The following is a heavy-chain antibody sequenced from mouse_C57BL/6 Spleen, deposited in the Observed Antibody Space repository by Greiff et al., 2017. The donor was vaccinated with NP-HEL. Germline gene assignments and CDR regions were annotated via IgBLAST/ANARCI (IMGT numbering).Heavy chain of an antibody. CDR3: AKPTYDWYFDV. V-gene: IGHV1-61*01. J-gene: IGHJ1*03. Sequence: QVQLQQPGAELVRPGSSVKLSCKASGYTFTSYWMDWVKQRPGQGLEWIGNIYPSDSETHYNQKFKDKATLTVDKSSSTAYMQLSSLTSEDSAVYYCAKPTYDWYFDVWGTGTTVTVSS. D-gene: IGHD2-12*01. CDR2: IYPSDSET. CDR1: GYTFTSYW.